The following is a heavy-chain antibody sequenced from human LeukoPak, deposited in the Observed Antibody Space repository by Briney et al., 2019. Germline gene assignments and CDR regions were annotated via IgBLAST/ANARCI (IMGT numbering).Heavy chain of an antibody. CDR2: ISGSGGST. J-gene: IGHJ6*03. D-gene: IGHD2-21*01. CDR3: AKQHNYYYYIDV. CDR1: GFTFSDSF. V-gene: IGHV3-23*01. Sequence: GGPLRLSCAASGFTFSDSFMSWIRQAPGKGLEWVSAISGSGGSTYYADSVKGRFTISRDNSKNTLYLQMNSLRAEDTAVYYCAKQHNYYYYIDVWGIWTTVTVSS.